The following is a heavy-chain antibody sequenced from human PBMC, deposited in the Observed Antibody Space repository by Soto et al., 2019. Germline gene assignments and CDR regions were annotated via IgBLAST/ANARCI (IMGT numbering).Heavy chain of an antibody. J-gene: IGHJ4*02. CDR2: IYYSGST. Sequence: SETLSLTCTVSGGSISSGGYYWSWIRQHPGKGLEWIGYIYYSGSTYYNPSLKSRVTISVDTSKNQFSLNLNSVTAADTAVYYCARRRSGPTFFDYWGQGTLVTVSS. D-gene: IGHD3-10*01. CDR1: GGSISSGGYY. V-gene: IGHV4-31*03. CDR3: ARRRSGPTFFDY.